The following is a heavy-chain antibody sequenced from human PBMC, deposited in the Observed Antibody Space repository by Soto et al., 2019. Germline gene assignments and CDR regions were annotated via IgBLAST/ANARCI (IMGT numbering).Heavy chain of an antibody. J-gene: IGHJ5*02. CDR1: GYTFTSYD. D-gene: IGHD2-2*01. CDR3: ARATEPYQLLDGRRYWFDP. CDR2: MDPNSGNT. V-gene: IGHV1-8*01. Sequence: ASVKVSCKASGYTFTSYDINWVRQATGQGLEWMGWMDPNSGNTGYAQKFQGRVTMTRNTSISTAYMELSSLRSEDTAVYYCARATEPYQLLDGRRYWFDPWGQGTLVTVSS.